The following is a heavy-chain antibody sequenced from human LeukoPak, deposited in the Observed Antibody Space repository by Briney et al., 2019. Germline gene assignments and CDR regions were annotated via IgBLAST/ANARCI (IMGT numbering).Heavy chain of an antibody. Sequence: PSETLSLTCTVSGGSISSGSCYWSWIRQPPGKGLEWIGYIYYSGSTNYNPSLKSRVTISVDTSKNQFSLKLSSVTAADTAVYYCAREGRLVGATPEDYFDYWGQGTLVTVSS. J-gene: IGHJ4*02. CDR2: IYYSGST. CDR1: GGSISSGSCY. D-gene: IGHD1-26*01. V-gene: IGHV4-61*01. CDR3: AREGRLVGATPEDYFDY.